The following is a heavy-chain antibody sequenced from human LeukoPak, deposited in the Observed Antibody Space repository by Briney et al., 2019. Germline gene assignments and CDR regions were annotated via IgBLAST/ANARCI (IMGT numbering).Heavy chain of an antibody. J-gene: IGHJ3*02. Sequence: GGSLRLSCAASGVSFSNYAMYWVRHAPGKGLEWVSTIWYDGSNKYYADSVKGRFTISRDNSKNPLYLQMNNLRAEDTAVYYCARGAYCSGSRCPGAFDIWGQGTMVTVSS. CDR1: GVSFSNYA. CDR2: IWYDGSNK. V-gene: IGHV3-33*01. CDR3: ARGAYCSGSRCPGAFDI. D-gene: IGHD2-15*01.